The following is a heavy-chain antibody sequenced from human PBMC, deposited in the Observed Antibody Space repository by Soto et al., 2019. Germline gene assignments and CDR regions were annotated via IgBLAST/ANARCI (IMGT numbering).Heavy chain of an antibody. D-gene: IGHD3-3*01. J-gene: IGHJ4*02. CDR2: ISAYNGNT. CDR3: ARPYDFWSGSGPFDY. CDR1: GYTFTSYG. V-gene: IGHV1-18*01. Sequence: ASVKVSCKASGYTFTSYGISWVRQAPGQGLEWMGWISAYNGNTNYAQKLQGRVTMTTDTSTSTAYMELRSLRSDDTAVYYCARPYDFWSGSGPFDYWGQGTMVTVSS.